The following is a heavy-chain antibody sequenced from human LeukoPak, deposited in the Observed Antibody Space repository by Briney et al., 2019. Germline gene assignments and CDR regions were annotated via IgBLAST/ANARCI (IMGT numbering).Heavy chain of an antibody. J-gene: IGHJ3*02. CDR1: GFTFSSYE. D-gene: IGHD6-13*01. V-gene: IGHV3-48*03. CDR2: ISSSGSTI. Sequence: GGSLRLSCAASGFTFSSYEMNWIRQAPGKGLEWVSYISSSGSTIYYADSVKGRFTISRDNAKNSLYLQMNSLRAEDTAVYYCAREYSSSWYEYAFDIWGQGTMVTVSS. CDR3: AREYSSSWYEYAFDI.